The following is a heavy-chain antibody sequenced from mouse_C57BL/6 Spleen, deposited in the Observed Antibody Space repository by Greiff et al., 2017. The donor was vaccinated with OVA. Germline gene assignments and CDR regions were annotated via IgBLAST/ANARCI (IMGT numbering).Heavy chain of an antibody. V-gene: IGHV5-17*01. J-gene: IGHJ1*03. D-gene: IGHD2-13*01. CDR1: GFTFSDYG. Sequence: EVHLVESGGGLVKPGGSLKLSCAASGFTFSDYGMHWVRQAPEKGLEWVAYISSGSSTIYYADTVKGRFTISRDNAKNTLFLQMTSLRSEDTAMYYCARDYGDHWYFDVWGTGTTVTVSS. CDR3: ARDYGDHWYFDV. CDR2: ISSGSSTI.